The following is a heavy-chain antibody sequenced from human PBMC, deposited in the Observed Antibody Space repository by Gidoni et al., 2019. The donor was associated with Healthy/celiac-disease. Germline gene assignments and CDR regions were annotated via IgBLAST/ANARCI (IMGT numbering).Heavy chain of an antibody. D-gene: IGHD1-26*01. J-gene: IGHJ4*02. CDR2: ISYDGSNK. Sequence: QVQLVESGGGVVQPGRSLRLSCAASGFTFSSYAMHWGRQAPGKGLEWVAVISYDGSNKYYADSVKGRFTISRDNSKNTLYLQMNSLRAEDTAVYYCARSQEVGATEPPFDYWGQGTLVTVSS. V-gene: IGHV3-30-3*01. CDR1: GFTFSSYA. CDR3: ARSQEVGATEPPFDY.